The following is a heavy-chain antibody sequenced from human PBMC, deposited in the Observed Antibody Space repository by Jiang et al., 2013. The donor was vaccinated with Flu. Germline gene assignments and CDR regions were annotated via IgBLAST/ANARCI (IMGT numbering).Heavy chain of an antibody. CDR2: IDPSDSYT. V-gene: IGHV5-10-1*01. CDR3: ARQGYCSSTSCSVFDP. D-gene: IGHD2-2*01. J-gene: IGHJ5*02. CDR1: FTSYW. Sequence: FTSYWISWVXQMPGKGLEWMGRIDPSDSYTNYSPSFQGHVTISADKSISTAYLQWSSLKASDTAMYYCARQGYCSSTSCSVFDPWGQGTLVTVSS.